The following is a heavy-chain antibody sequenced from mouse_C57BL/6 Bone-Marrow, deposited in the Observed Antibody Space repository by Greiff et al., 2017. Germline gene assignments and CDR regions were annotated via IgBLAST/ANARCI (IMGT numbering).Heavy chain of an antibody. Sequence: EVQLQESGGCLVKPGGSLRLSCAASGFPFSDSGMHLVRQAPEKGLEWVAYISSGSRSIYYAVTVQGRFTISSNNAKNTLFLQMTSLRSEDTAMYYCARGAITTVVPDNWGPGTTLPVST. D-gene: IGHD1-1*01. CDR1: GFPFSDSG. CDR3: ARGAITTVVPDN. CDR2: ISSGSRSI. J-gene: IGHJ2*01. V-gene: IGHV5-17*01.